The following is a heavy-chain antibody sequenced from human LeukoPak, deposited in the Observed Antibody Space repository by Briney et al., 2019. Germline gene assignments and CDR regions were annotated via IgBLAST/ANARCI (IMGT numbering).Heavy chain of an antibody. CDR3: ARVEGVGYDFWSGYYTGWFDP. CDR2: INYSGST. V-gene: IGHV4-39*07. Sequence: SETLSLTCTVSGGSISSSSYYWGWIRQPPGKGLEWIGSINYSGSTYYNPSLKSRVTISVDTSKNQFSLKLSSVTAVDTAVYYCARVEGVGYDFWSGYYTGWFDPWGQGTLVTVSS. CDR1: GGSISSSSYY. J-gene: IGHJ5*02. D-gene: IGHD3-3*01.